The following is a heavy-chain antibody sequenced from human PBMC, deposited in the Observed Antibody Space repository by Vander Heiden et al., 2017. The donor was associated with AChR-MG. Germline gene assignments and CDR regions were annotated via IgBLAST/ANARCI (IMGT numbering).Heavy chain of an antibody. Sequence: QVQLVPSGAEVKKPGASVKVSCKVSGYTLTELSMHWVRQAPGKGLEWMGGFDPEDGETIYAQKFQGRVTMTEDTSTDTAYMELSSLRSEDTAVYYCATMKVVVVITTYYYYGMDVWGQGTTVTVSS. CDR2: FDPEDGET. J-gene: IGHJ6*02. CDR3: ATMKVVVVITTYYYYGMDV. D-gene: IGHD3-22*01. CDR1: GYTLTELS. V-gene: IGHV1-24*01.